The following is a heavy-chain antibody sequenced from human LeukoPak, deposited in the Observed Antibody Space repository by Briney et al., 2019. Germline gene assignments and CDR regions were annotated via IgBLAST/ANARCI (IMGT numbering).Heavy chain of an antibody. CDR3: ASQGYCSGGSCRPHDY. V-gene: IGHV4-34*01. Sequence: SETLSLTCAVYGGSLSGYYWSWIRQPPGKGLEWIGEINHSGSTNYNPSLKSRVTISVDTSKNQFSLKLSSVTAADTAVYYCASQGYCSGGSCRPHDYWGQGTLVTVSS. D-gene: IGHD2-15*01. CDR2: INHSGST. J-gene: IGHJ4*02. CDR1: GGSLSGYY.